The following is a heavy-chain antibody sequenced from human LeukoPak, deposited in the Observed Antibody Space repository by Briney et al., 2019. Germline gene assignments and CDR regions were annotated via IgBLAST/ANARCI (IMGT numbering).Heavy chain of an antibody. D-gene: IGHD5-24*01. CDR2: IYYSGST. CDR3: ARAQRWLQLLLDY. CDR1: GGSISSSSYY. Sequence: PSETLSLTCTVSGGSISSSSYYWGWIHQPPGKGLEWIGSIYYSGSTYYNPSLKSRVTISVDTSKNQFSLKLSSVTAADTAVYYCARAQRWLQLLLDYWGQGTLVTVSS. J-gene: IGHJ4*02. V-gene: IGHV4-39*01.